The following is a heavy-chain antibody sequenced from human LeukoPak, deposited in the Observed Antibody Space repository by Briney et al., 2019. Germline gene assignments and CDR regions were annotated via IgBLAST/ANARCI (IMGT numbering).Heavy chain of an antibody. Sequence: SVKVSCKASGGTFSSYAISWVRQAPGQGLEWMGGIIPIFGTANYAQKFQGRVTIATDESTSTAYMELSSLRSEDTAVYYCASTGLAVAGPFDYWGQGTLVTVSS. J-gene: IGHJ4*02. CDR2: IIPIFGTA. CDR1: GGTFSSYA. V-gene: IGHV1-69*05. CDR3: ASTGLAVAGPFDY. D-gene: IGHD6-19*01.